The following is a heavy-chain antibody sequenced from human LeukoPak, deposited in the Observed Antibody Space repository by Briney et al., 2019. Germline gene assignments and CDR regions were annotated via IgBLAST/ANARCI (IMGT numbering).Heavy chain of an antibody. CDR3: ARIVGATLDY. Sequence: GGSLRLSCAASGFTFSSYGMHWVRQAPGKGLEWVAVIWYDGSNKYYANSVKGRFTIPRDNAKNSLYLQMNSLRAEDTAVYYCARIVGATLDYWGQGTLVTVSS. CDR1: GFTFSSYG. J-gene: IGHJ4*02. D-gene: IGHD1-26*01. CDR2: IWYDGSNK. V-gene: IGHV3-33*03.